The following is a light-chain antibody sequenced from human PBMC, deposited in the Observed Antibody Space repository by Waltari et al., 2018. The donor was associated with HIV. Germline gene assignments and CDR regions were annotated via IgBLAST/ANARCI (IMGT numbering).Light chain of an antibody. V-gene: IGKV3-15*01. CDR2: GAS. CDR3: QQYNNWPPYT. J-gene: IGKJ2*01. CDR1: QSVSSN. Sequence: EIVMTQSPATLSVSPGERATLSCRASQSVSSNLAWYQQKPGQAPRLLIYGASTRAIGIPARFSGSGSGTEFTLTINSLQSEDFAVYYCQQYNNWPPYTFGQGTKLEIK.